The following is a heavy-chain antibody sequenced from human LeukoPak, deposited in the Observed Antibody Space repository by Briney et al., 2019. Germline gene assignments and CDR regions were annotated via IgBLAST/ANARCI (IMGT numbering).Heavy chain of an antibody. Sequence: GGSLRLSCAASGFTFGSYGMHWVRRAPGKGLEWVAFIRYDGSNKYYADSVKGRFTISRDNSKNTLYLQMNSLRAEDTAVYYCMAYCSSTSCYSYDYWGQGTLVTVSS. CDR2: IRYDGSNK. CDR3: MAYCSSTSCYSYDY. V-gene: IGHV3-30*02. J-gene: IGHJ4*02. CDR1: GFTFGSYG. D-gene: IGHD2-2*01.